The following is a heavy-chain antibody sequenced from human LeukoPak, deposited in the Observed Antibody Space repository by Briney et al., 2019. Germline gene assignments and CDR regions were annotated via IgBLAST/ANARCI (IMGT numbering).Heavy chain of an antibody. CDR3: ARDTRITMGY. Sequence: GGSLRLSCTASGFTFGDYAMTWVRQAPGKGLEWVSYISSSSSTIYYADSVKGRFTISRDNAKNSLYLQMNSLRAEDTAVYYCARDTRITMGYWGQGTLVTVSS. D-gene: IGHD3-10*01. V-gene: IGHV3-48*01. CDR2: ISSSSSTI. J-gene: IGHJ4*02. CDR1: GFTFGDYA.